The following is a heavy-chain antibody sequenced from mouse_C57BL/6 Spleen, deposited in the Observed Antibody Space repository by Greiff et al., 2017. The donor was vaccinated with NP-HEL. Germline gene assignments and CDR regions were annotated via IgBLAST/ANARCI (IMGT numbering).Heavy chain of an antibody. D-gene: IGHD4-1*01. V-gene: IGHV14-4*01. J-gene: IGHJ4*01. CDR3: TTVGETGTYGYAMDY. CDR2: IDPENGDT. CDR1: GFNITDDY. Sequence: VQLQQSGAELVRPGASVKLSCTASGFNITDDYMHWVKQRPEQGLEWIGWIDPENGDTEYASKFQGKATITADTSSNTAYLQLSSLTSEDTAVYYCTTVGETGTYGYAMDYWGQGTSVTVSS.